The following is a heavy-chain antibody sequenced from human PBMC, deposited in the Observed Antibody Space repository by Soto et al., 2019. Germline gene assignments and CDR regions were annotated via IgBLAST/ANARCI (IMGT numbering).Heavy chain of an antibody. D-gene: IGHD1-26*01. CDR3: ARSQRGIYYFITDAFDI. CDR2: ISAYNGNT. CDR1: GYTFTSYG. Sequence: QVQLVQSGAEVKKPGASVKVSCKASGYTFTSYGISWVRQAPGQGLEWMGWISAYNGNTNYAQKLQGRVTMTTDTSTSTAYMELRSLKSDDTPVYYCARSQRGIYYFITDAFDIWGQGTMVTVSS. V-gene: IGHV1-18*01. J-gene: IGHJ3*02.